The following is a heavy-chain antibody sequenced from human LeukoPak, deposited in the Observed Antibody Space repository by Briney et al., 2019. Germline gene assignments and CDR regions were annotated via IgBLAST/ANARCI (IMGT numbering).Heavy chain of an antibody. Sequence: ASVKVSCTASGYTFTSYAMHWVRQAPGRRLEWMGWINAGNGNTKYSQKFQGRVTITRDTSASTAYMELSSLRSEDTAVYYCARTRLHCSSTSCPPNWFDPWGQGTLVTVSS. D-gene: IGHD2-2*01. CDR2: INAGNGNT. CDR3: ARTRLHCSSTSCPPNWFDP. V-gene: IGHV1-3*01. J-gene: IGHJ5*02. CDR1: GYTFTSYA.